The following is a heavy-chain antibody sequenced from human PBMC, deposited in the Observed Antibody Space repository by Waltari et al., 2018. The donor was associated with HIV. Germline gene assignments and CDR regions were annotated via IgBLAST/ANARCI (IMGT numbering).Heavy chain of an antibody. Sequence: QVQLVQSGAEVKKPGASVKVSCKASGYTFTSYAMHLVRQAPGQRLEWMGWINAGNGNTKYSQKFQGRVTITRDTSASTAYMELSSLRSEDTAVYYCARDLTVAAAGSDWFDPWGQGTLVTVSS. J-gene: IGHJ5*02. CDR3: ARDLTVAAAGSDWFDP. CDR1: GYTFTSYA. CDR2: INAGNGNT. D-gene: IGHD6-13*01. V-gene: IGHV1-3*01.